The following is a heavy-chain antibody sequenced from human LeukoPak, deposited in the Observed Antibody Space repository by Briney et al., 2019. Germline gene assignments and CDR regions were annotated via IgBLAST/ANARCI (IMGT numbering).Heavy chain of an antibody. CDR1: GITFSSHG. CDR3: AKDLETWPGMVAATRYYDAFDI. J-gene: IGHJ3*02. V-gene: IGHV3-33*03. Sequence: GGSLRLSCAASGITFSSHGMHWVRQAPGKGLEWVAYMWFDGRDQDYADSVKGRFTISRDNSKNTLYLQMNSLRAEDTAVYYCAKDLETWPGMVAATRYYDAFDIWGQGTMVTVSS. CDR2: MWFDGRDQ. D-gene: IGHD2-15*01.